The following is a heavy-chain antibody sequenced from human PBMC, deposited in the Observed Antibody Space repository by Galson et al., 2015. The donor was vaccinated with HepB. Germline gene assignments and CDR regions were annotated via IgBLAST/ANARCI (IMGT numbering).Heavy chain of an antibody. CDR3: ARKGYCSSTSCYDCCDIFDY. CDR1: GFTFSSYG. J-gene: IGHJ4*02. V-gene: IGHV3-33*01. D-gene: IGHD2-2*01. Sequence: SLRLSCAASGFTFSSYGMHWVRQAPGKGLEWVAVIWYDGRNKYYADSVKGRFTISRDNSKNTLYLQMNSLRAEDTAVYYCARKGYCSSTSCYDCCDIFDYWAPGTLVTVSS. CDR2: IWYDGRNK.